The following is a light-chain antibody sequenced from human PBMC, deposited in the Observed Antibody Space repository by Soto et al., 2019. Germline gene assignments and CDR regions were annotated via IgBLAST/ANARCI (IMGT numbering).Light chain of an antibody. J-gene: IGKJ2*01. CDR2: GAI. V-gene: IGKV3-20*01. Sequence: EIVLTQSPDTLSSSPGERAPLSCRASQAVSNAYLAWYQHKPGQVPRLLIHGAINRATGIPDRFSGGGSGTDFTLTINRLEPEDFAVYYCQQFASSPYTFGQGTKVEIK. CDR3: QQFASSPYT. CDR1: QAVSNAY.